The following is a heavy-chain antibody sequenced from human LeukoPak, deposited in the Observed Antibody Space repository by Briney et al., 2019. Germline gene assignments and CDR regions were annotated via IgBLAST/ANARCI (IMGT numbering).Heavy chain of an antibody. CDR1: GGSISSSSYY. Sequence: SETLSLTCTVSGGSISSSSYYWGWIRQPPGKGLEWIGRIYYSGSTYYNSSLKSRVTISVDTSKNQFSLKLSSVTAADTAVYYCAREVGTLLDYWGQGTLVTVSS. D-gene: IGHD1-26*01. CDR3: AREVGTLLDY. CDR2: IYYSGST. J-gene: IGHJ4*02. V-gene: IGHV4-39*07.